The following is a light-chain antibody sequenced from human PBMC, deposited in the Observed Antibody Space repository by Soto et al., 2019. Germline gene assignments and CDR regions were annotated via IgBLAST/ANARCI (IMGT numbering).Light chain of an antibody. CDR1: SSDVGAYNY. CDR3: TSYGGINNFVV. CDR2: EVL. V-gene: IGLV2-8*01. J-gene: IGLJ2*01. Sequence: QSVLTQPPSASGSPGQSVTISCTGTSSDVGAYNYVSWYQQHPGKAPKLMIYEVLKRPSGVPDRFSGSKSGNTASLTVSGLQAEDDADYYCTSYGGINNFVVFGGGTKVTVL.